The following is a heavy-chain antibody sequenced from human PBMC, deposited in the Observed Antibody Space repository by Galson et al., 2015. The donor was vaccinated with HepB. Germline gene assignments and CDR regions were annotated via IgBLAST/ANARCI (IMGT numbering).Heavy chain of an antibody. J-gene: IGHJ6*02. CDR3: AKELWFGRRHGMDV. CDR2: ISYDGSIQ. CDR1: GIIFSSYG. Sequence: SLRLSCAASGIIFSSYGMHWVRQAPGKGLEWVAVISYDGSIQNFAESVKGRFTISRDNPKKTLYLQMNSLRVEDTAMYYCAKELWFGRRHGMDVWGQGTTVIVSS. V-gene: IGHV3-30*18. D-gene: IGHD3-10*01.